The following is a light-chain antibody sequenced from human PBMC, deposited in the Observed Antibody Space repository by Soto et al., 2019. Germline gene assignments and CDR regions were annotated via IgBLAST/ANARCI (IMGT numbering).Light chain of an antibody. CDR2: EVS. Sequence: QSVLTQPASVSGSPGQSITISCTGTSSDVGGYKYVSWYQQHPGKAPKLMIYEVSNRPSGVSNRFSGSKSGNTASLTISGLQAEDEADYYCGSYTKSSSTLDVFGTGTKVTVL. CDR1: SSDVGGYKY. J-gene: IGLJ1*01. V-gene: IGLV2-14*01. CDR3: GSYTKSSSTLDV.